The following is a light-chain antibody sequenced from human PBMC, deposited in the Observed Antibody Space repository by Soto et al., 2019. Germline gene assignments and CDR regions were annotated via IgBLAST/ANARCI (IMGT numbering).Light chain of an antibody. J-gene: IGLJ1*01. CDR1: RSDIGDSNY. CDR2: DVS. CDR3: SSFRSSSTSYA. Sequence: QSALTQPASLSGSAGQSITISCTGTRSDIGDSNYVSWYQQHPGKAPKLVIYDVSNRPSGVSNRFSGSKSANTASLTISGLQAEDEADYYCSSFRSSSTSYAFGTGT. V-gene: IGLV2-14*03.